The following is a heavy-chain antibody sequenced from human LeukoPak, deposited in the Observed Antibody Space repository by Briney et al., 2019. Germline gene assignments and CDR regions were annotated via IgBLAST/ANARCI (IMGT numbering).Heavy chain of an antibody. CDR2: ISYDGSNK. CDR1: GFTFSSYG. V-gene: IGHV3-30*18. Sequence: PGGSLRLSCAASGFTFSSYGMHWVRQAPGKGLEWVAVISYDGSNKYCADSVKGRFTISRDNSKNPLYLQMNSLRAEDTAVYYCAKPSYYYDSSGYLPDYWGQGTLVTVSS. CDR3: AKPSYYYDSSGYLPDY. D-gene: IGHD3-22*01. J-gene: IGHJ4*02.